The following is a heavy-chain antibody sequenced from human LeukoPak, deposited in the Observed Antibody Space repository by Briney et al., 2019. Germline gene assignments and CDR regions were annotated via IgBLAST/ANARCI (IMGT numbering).Heavy chain of an antibody. J-gene: IGHJ4*02. CDR2: ISSDGSTI. Sequence: GGSLRLSCAASGFTFSSYEMNWVRQAPGKGLEWVSYISSDGSTIYYADSVRGRYTISRDNAKNSPYLQINSLRAEDTAIYYCARRAVAGAVAGYWGQGTLVTVSS. CDR1: GFTFSSYE. D-gene: IGHD6-19*01. CDR3: ARRAVAGAVAGY. V-gene: IGHV3-48*03.